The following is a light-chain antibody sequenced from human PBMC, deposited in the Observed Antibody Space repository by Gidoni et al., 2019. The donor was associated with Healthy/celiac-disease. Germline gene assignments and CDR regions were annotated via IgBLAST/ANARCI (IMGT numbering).Light chain of an antibody. J-gene: IGKJ4*01. CDR1: QSVSSY. Sequence: ESVLTQSPATLSLSPGERATLSCRASQSVSSYLAWYQQKPGQAPRLLIYDASNRATGIPARFSGSGSGTDFTLTISRLEPEDFAVYYCQQRSNWPLTFGGGTKVEIQ. CDR2: DAS. CDR3: QQRSNWPLT. V-gene: IGKV3-11*01.